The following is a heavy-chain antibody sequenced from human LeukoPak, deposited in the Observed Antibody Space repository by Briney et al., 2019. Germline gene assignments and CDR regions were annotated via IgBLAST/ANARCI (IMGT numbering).Heavy chain of an antibody. J-gene: IGHJ4*02. D-gene: IGHD4-17*01. V-gene: IGHV3-53*01. Sequence: GGSLRLSCAASGFTFSSYSMNWVRQAPGKGLEWVPVIYSGGSTYYADSVKGRFTISRDNSKNTLFLQMNSLRAEDTAVYYCAREAVTRNYFDYWGQGTLVTVSS. CDR1: GFTFSSYS. CDR2: IYSGGST. CDR3: AREAVTRNYFDY.